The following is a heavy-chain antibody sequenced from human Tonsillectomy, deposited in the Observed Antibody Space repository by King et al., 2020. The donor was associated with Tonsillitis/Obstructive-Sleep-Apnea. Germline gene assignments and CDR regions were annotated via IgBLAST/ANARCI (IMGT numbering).Heavy chain of an antibody. J-gene: IGHJ4*02. CDR1: GFTFSSYA. V-gene: IGHV3-30*04. CDR2: ISYDGSNK. Sequence: VQLVESGGGVVQPGRSLRLSCAASGFTFSSYAMHWVRQAPGKGLEWVAVISYDGSNKYYADSVKGRFTISRDNSKNTLYLQMNSLRAEDTAVYYCEREERGYSYGYYHSYLDYWGQGTLVTVSS. D-gene: IGHD5-18*01. CDR3: EREERGYSYGYYHSYLDY.